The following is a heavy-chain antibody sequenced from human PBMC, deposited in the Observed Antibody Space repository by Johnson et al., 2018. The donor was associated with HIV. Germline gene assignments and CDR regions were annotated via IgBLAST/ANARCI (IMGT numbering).Heavy chain of an antibody. Sequence: VQLVESGGGLVQPGGSLRLSCATSGFTVRNNYMRWVRHAPWQVLAWVSLIFIVGNNSYADSVKGRLTISRDNSKNTLYLQMNSLRGEDTAVYYCARSKGSIWYGSAFDIWGQGTMVNVS. CDR3: ARSKGSIWYGSAFDI. V-gene: IGHV3-66*02. CDR2: IFIVGNN. D-gene: IGHD6-13*01. J-gene: IGHJ3*02. CDR1: GFTVRNNY.